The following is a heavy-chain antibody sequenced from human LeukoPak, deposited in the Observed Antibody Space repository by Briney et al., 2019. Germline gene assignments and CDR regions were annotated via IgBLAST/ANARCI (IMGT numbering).Heavy chain of an antibody. J-gene: IGHJ4*02. Sequence: GGSLRLSCAASGFTFSSYGMHWVRQAPGKGLEWVAFIRYDGSNKYYADPVKGRFTISRDNSKNTLYLQMNSLRAEDTAVYYCAKDVPHYYDSSGELGVDYWGQGTLVTVSS. D-gene: IGHD3-22*01. CDR1: GFTFSSYG. CDR3: AKDVPHYYDSSGELGVDY. CDR2: IRYDGSNK. V-gene: IGHV3-30*02.